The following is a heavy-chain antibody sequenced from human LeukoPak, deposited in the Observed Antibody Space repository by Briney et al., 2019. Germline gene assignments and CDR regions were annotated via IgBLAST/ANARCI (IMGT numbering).Heavy chain of an antibody. CDR3: ARGYCSGGSCYSVENWFDP. J-gene: IGHJ5*02. CDR2: INPNSGGT. D-gene: IGHD2-15*01. Sequence: ASVNVSWKAAGYAFTGYYVVWVRQAPGQGYEWMGRINPNSGGTNYAQQFQGRVTMTRDTSISTAYMELSRLRSDDTAVYYCARGYCSGGSCYSVENWFDPWGPRTLVTVSS. CDR1: GYAFTGYY. V-gene: IGHV1-2*06.